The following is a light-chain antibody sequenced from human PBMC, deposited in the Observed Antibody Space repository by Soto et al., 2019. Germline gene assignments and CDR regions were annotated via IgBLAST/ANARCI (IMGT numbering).Light chain of an antibody. J-gene: IGKJ5*01. Sequence: EIVMTQSPLTLPVTPGEPASSSCGSSQSLLYNNTYNYLDWYVQKPGQSPQLLIYFGSNRAPGVPDRFSGSGSGTDFTLKINRVEAEDVGTYYCMQALQSLTFGQGTRLEIK. CDR1: QSLLYNNTYNY. CDR3: MQALQSLT. CDR2: FGS. V-gene: IGKV2-28*01.